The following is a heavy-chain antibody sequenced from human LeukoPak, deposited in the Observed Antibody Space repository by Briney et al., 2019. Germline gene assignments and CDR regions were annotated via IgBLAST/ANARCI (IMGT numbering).Heavy chain of an antibody. V-gene: IGHV4-34*01. CDR3: ARGFVVATRIPWGYYYYGMDV. CDR1: GGTFSGYY. CDR2: INHSGST. D-gene: IGHD5-12*01. J-gene: IGHJ6*02. Sequence: SETLSLTCAVYGGTFSGYYWSWIRQPPGKGLEWIGEINHSGSTNYNPSLKSRVTISVDTSKNQFSLKLSSVTAADTAVYYCARGFVVATRIPWGYYYYGMDVWGQGTTVTVSS.